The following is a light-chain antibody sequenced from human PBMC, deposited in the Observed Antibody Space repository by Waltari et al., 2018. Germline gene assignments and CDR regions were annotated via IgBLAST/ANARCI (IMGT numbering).Light chain of an antibody. J-gene: IGLJ3*02. V-gene: IGLV2-11*01. CDR2: DVS. Sequence: QSALTQPRSVSGSPGHSVTIPCTGTSSDVGGYDYVSWYQQYPGKAPKLLIYDVSKRPTGVPDRFSGPTSGNTASLTISGLQAEDEADYNCCSYAGRATWAFGGGTKLTVL. CDR1: SSDVGGYDY. CDR3: CSYAGRATWA.